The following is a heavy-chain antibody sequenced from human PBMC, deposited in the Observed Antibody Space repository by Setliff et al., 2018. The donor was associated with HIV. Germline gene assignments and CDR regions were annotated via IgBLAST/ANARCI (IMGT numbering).Heavy chain of an antibody. V-gene: IGHV3-49*04. J-gene: IGHJ4*02. Sequence: PGGSLRLSCAASGFIFSNYGMTWVRQAPGKGLEWVSGIRSRAYGATPEYAASVKGRFTILRDDYEGIAYLQMSSLRTEDTAVYYCSRATKVVATRTPDPMHDFWGQGTLVTVSS. CDR3: SRATKVVATRTPDPMHDF. D-gene: IGHD5-12*01. CDR1: GFIFSNYG. CDR2: IRSRAYGATP.